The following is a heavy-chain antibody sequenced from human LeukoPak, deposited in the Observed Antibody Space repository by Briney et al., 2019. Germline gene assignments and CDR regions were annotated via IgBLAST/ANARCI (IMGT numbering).Heavy chain of an antibody. CDR1: GFTSSSYA. CDR3: ARDVGPFGELLFPFDY. D-gene: IGHD3-10*01. CDR2: ISGSGGST. J-gene: IGHJ4*02. Sequence: GGSLRLSCAASGFTSSSYAMSWVRQAPGKGLEWVSAISGSGGSTYYADSVKGRFTISRDNAKNSLYLQMNSLRAEDTAVYYCARDVGPFGELLFPFDYWGQGTLVTVSS. V-gene: IGHV3-23*01.